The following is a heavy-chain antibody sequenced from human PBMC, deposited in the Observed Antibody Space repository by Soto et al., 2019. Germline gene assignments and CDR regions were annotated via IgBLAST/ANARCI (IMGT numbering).Heavy chain of an antibody. CDR2: IIPIFGTA. D-gene: IGHD3-10*01. J-gene: IGHJ6*02. CDR1: GGTFSSYA. V-gene: IGHV1-69*06. Sequence: QVQLVQSGAEVKKPGSSVKVSCKASGGTFSSYAISWVRQAPGQGLEWMGGIIPIFGTANYAQKFQGRVTITADKSTSTAYMELSSLRSEDTAVYYCAGALWFGELFLSYYYYGMDVWGQGTTVTVSS. CDR3: AGALWFGELFLSYYYYGMDV.